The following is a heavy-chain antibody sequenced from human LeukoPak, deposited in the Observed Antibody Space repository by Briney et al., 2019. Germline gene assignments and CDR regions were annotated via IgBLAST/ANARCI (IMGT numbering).Heavy chain of an antibody. CDR3: ARDGYNNNDAFDI. V-gene: IGHV4-38-2*02. CDR2: IYHSGSS. J-gene: IGHJ3*02. D-gene: IGHD5-24*01. Sequence: SETLSLTCTVSDYSISSGYYWGWIRQPPGKGLEWIGNIYHSGSSSYNPSLKSRVTISLDTSKNQFSLRLTSVTAADTAVYYCARDGYNNNDAFDIWGQGTMVTVSS. CDR1: DYSISSGYY.